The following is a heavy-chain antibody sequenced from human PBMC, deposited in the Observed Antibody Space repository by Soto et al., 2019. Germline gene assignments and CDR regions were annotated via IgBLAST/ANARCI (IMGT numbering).Heavy chain of an antibody. V-gene: IGHV4-61*01. J-gene: IGHJ4*02. CDR2: IYYSGSI. Sequence: QVQLQESGPGLVKPSETLSLTCSVSGASVTSDNYYWRWIRQSPGKGLEWIGYIYYSGSITYNPFIISRVAMRLDTFKNQFSLGLSSVAAADTAVYYCTADAGSYWVQGPLVTLSS. D-gene: IGHD3-10*01. CDR3: TADAGSY. CDR1: GASVTSDNYY.